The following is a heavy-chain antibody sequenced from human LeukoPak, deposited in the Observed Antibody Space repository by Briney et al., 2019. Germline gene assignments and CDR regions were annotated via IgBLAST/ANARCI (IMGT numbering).Heavy chain of an antibody. J-gene: IGHJ4*02. D-gene: IGHD3-22*01. Sequence: ASVTVSCKASGYTFTSYGISWVRQAPGQGLEWMGWISAYNGNTNYAQKLQGRVTMTTDTSTSTAYMELRSLRSDDTAVYYCARDVDYYDSSGHYDYWGQGTLVTVSS. V-gene: IGHV1-18*01. CDR3: ARDVDYYDSSGHYDY. CDR1: GYTFTSYG. CDR2: ISAYNGNT.